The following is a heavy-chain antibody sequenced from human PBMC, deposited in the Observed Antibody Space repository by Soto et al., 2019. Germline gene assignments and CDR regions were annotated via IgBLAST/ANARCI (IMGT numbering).Heavy chain of an antibody. Sequence: QVQVQQWGAGLLKFSETLSLTCAVNGGSFSGWHWNWIRQPPGKGLEWIGEASHTGGTNYNPSLESRVTISVDRSRYQLSLKLTSVSAADTAVYYCARSRNLDVWGPGTTVIVSS. CDR1: GGSFSGWH. V-gene: IGHV4-34*01. CDR2: ASHTGGT. D-gene: IGHD1-1*01. J-gene: IGHJ6*02. CDR3: ARSRNLDV.